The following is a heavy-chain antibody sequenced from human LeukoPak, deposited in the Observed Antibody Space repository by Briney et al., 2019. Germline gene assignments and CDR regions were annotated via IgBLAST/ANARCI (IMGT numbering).Heavy chain of an antibody. J-gene: IGHJ5*02. CDR3: ARTGRLGVASWFDP. V-gene: IGHV4-39*01. D-gene: IGHD3-3*01. CDR2: IYYSGST. CDR1: GVSITSSSYY. Sequence: PSETLSLTCTVSGVSITSSSYYWAWIRQSPGKGLEWIGSIYYSGSTYFNPSLKSRVTMSVDTSENQFSLKLTSVTAADTALYYCARTGRLGVASWFDPWGQGTLITVSS.